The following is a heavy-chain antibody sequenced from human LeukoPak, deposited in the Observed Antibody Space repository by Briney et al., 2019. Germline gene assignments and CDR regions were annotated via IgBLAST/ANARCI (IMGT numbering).Heavy chain of an antibody. CDR3: ARQWCFDLWSGYSPSGNYFDF. CDR1: GGTISSANYL. CDR2: IYYSGST. D-gene: IGHD3-3*01. J-gene: IGHJ4*02. Sequence: PSETLSLTCSVSGGTISSANYLWGWIRQSPGKGLEWIGSIYYSGSTYFSPSLKSRVTIFVDTSKNQFSLNLRSLTAADTAVYYCARQWCFDLWSGYSPSGNYFDFWGQGTRVIVSP. V-gene: IGHV4-39*01.